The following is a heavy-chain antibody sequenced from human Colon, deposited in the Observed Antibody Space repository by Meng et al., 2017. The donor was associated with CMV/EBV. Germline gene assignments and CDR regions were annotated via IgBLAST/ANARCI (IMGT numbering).Heavy chain of an antibody. Sequence: SCAASGCTFSTYVLSWVRQAPGRGLEWVSTIYRGANSIVYADSVRGRFTISRDDSKNTLYLQMNGLRDEDTAVYYCARDLRDYANDYWGQGTLVTVSS. CDR3: ARDLRDYANDY. V-gene: IGHV3-23*03. CDR2: IYRGANSI. D-gene: IGHD2-2*01. CDR1: GCTFSTYV. J-gene: IGHJ4*02.